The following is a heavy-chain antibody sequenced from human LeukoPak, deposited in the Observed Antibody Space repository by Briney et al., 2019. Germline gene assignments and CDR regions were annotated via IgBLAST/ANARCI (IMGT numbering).Heavy chain of an antibody. J-gene: IGHJ6*02. CDR1: GGTFSSYA. CDR3: ARDMDCSSTSCYTFSLGYYYYGMDV. V-gene: IGHV1-69*04. CDR2: IIPILGIA. Sequence: GASVKVSCKASGGTFSSYAISWVRQAPGQGLEWMGRIIPILGIANYAQKFQGRVTITADKSTSTAYMELSSLRSEDTAVYYCARDMDCSSTSCYTFSLGYYYYGMDVWGQGTTVTVSS. D-gene: IGHD2-2*02.